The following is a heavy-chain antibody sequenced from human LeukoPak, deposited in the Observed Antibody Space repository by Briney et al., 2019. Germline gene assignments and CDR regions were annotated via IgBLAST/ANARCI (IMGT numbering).Heavy chain of an antibody. Sequence: PGGSLRLSCAASGFTFSNTWMTWVRQAPGKGLEWVANIKTDGSEKYYVDSVEGRFAISRDNTKNSLYLQMNNLRAEDTGLYYCVSAPNSYYLDHWGQGTLVTVSS. CDR2: IKTDGSEK. J-gene: IGHJ4*02. CDR1: GFTFSNTW. CDR3: VSAPNSYYLDH. V-gene: IGHV3-7*01.